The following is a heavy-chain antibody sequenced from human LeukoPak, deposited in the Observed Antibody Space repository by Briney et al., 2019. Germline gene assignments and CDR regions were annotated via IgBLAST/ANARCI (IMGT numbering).Heavy chain of an antibody. D-gene: IGHD1-26*01. CDR2: INPNSGAT. V-gene: IGHV1-2*02. CDR1: VYTFTGNF. Sequence: GASVKVSCKASVYTFTGNFLHWVRQAPGQGLEWMGWINPNSGATNYAQKFQGRVTMTRDTSISTAYMELSRLRSDDTAVYYCARSPSNSGDAFENWGQGTMVTVSS. CDR3: ARSPSNSGDAFEN. J-gene: IGHJ3*02.